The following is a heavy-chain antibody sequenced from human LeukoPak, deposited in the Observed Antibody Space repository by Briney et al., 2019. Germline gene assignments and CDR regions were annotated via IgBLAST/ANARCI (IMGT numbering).Heavy chain of an antibody. CDR2: IYYSGGT. J-gene: IGHJ4*02. CDR3: ARHLYGDYGPFDY. D-gene: IGHD4-17*01. Sequence: GSLRLSCAASGFTFSSYAMSWVRQPPGKGLEWIGSIYYSGGTYYNPSLKSRVTISVDTSKNQFSLKVSSVTAADTALYYCARHLYGDYGPFDYWGQGTPVTVSS. CDR1: GFTFSSYA. V-gene: IGHV4-39*01.